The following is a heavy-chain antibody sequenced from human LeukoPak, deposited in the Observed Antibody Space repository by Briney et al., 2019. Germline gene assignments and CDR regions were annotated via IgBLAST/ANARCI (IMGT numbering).Heavy chain of an antibody. CDR3: AKTTSGRWLQL. J-gene: IGHJ4*02. V-gene: IGHV3-23*01. CDR2: ISGSGGST. Sequence: GGSLRLSCAASGFTFSSYAMSWVRQAPGKGLEWVPAISGSGGSTYYADSVKGRFTISRDNSKNTLYLQMNSLRAEDTAVYYCAKTTSGRWLQLWGQGTLVTVSS. D-gene: IGHD5-24*01. CDR1: GFTFSSYA.